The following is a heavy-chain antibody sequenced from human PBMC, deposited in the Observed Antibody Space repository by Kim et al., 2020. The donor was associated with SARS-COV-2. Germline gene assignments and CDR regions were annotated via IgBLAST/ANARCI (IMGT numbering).Heavy chain of an antibody. CDR2: ISSSSSYI. Sequence: GGSLRLSCAASGFTFSSYSMNWVRQAPGKGLEWVSSISSSSSYIYYADSVKGRFTISRDNAKNSLYLQMNSLRAEDTAVYYCARAYSIAVAGCFSFWGQGTLVTVSS. D-gene: IGHD6-19*01. V-gene: IGHV3-21*04. CDR3: ARAYSIAVAGCFSF. CDR1: GFTFSSYS. J-gene: IGHJ4*02.